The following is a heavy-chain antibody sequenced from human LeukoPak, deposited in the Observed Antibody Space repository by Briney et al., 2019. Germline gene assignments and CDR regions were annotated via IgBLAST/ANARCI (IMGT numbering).Heavy chain of an antibody. CDR3: ARDRGGDILTGYGDAFDI. D-gene: IGHD3-9*01. V-gene: IGHV3-23*01. CDR2: ISGSGGST. CDR1: GFTFSSYA. Sequence: GGSLRLSCAASGFTFSSYAMSWVRQAPGKGLEWVSAISGSGGSTYYADSVKGRFTISRDNSKNTLYLQMNSLRAEDTAVYYCARDRGGDILTGYGDAFDIWGQGTMVTVSS. J-gene: IGHJ3*02.